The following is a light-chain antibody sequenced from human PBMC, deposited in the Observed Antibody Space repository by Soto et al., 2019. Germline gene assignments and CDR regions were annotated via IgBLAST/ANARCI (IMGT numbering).Light chain of an antibody. CDR2: GAS. Sequence: EIVLTQSPGTLSLSPGERATLSCRASQTFTTSSLAWYQQKPGQAPRLLISGASSRATGIPDRFSGSGSGTDFTLTISRLEPEDFAVYYCQQYDRSPRTFGQGTKVDIK. CDR1: QTFTTSS. V-gene: IGKV3-20*01. J-gene: IGKJ1*01. CDR3: QQYDRSPRT.